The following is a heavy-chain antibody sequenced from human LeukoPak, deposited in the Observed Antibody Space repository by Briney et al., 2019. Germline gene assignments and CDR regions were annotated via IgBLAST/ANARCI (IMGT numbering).Heavy chain of an antibody. Sequence: PGGSLRLSCTASGFTFSDFWMHWVRQAPGKGLVWASRINSNEGSRGYADSVRGRFTISRDNAKNTLYLQMNSLRAEDTAVYYCARDDGGNPNDAFDIWGQGTMVTVSS. CDR2: INSNEGSR. D-gene: IGHD4-23*01. CDR3: ARDDGGNPNDAFDI. V-gene: IGHV3-74*01. J-gene: IGHJ3*02. CDR1: GFTFSDFW.